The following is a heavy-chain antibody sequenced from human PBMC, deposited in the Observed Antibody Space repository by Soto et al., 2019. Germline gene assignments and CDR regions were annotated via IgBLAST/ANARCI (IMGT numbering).Heavy chain of an antibody. D-gene: IGHD3-10*01. Sequence: SSVKVSCKASGGTFSSYTISWVRQAPGHGLEWMGRIIPILGIANYAQKFQGRVTITADKSTSTAYMELSSLRSEDTAVYYCARDHPSYYYGSGSSWFDPWGQGTLVTSPQ. CDR1: GGTFSSYT. J-gene: IGHJ5*02. CDR2: IIPILGIA. V-gene: IGHV1-69*04. CDR3: ARDHPSYYYGSGSSWFDP.